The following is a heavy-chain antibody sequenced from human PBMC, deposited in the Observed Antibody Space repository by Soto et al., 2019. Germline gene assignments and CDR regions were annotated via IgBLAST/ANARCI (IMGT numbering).Heavy chain of an antibody. J-gene: IGHJ3*02. CDR1: GFTFSSYA. V-gene: IGHV3-23*01. CDR3: AKLTYALLRFFDAFDI. D-gene: IGHD2-15*01. Sequence: GGSLRLSCAASGFTFSSYAMSWVRQAPGKGLEWVSAISGSGGSTYYADSVKGRFTISRGNSKNTLYLQMNSLRAEDTAVYYCAKLTYALLRFFDAFDIWGQGTMVTVSS. CDR2: ISGSGGST.